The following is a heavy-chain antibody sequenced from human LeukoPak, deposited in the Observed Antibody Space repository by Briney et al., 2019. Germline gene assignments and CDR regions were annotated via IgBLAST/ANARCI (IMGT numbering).Heavy chain of an antibody. D-gene: IGHD2-21*01. CDR1: VFTFSKAW. CDR3: TTISLVVVSATGGGF. CDR2: IKSKSDGETT. Sequence: GGSLRLSCAASVFTFSKAWMSWVRQAPGKGLEWVGRIKSKSDGETTDYAAPVKGRFTMSRDDPKNTLYLQMNSLHAEDTAVYYCTTISLVVVSATGGGFWGQGTLVTVSS. J-gene: IGHJ4*02. V-gene: IGHV3-15*01.